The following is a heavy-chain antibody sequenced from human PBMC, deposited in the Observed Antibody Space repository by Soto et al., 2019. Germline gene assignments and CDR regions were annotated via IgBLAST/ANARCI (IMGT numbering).Heavy chain of an antibody. V-gene: IGHV3-7*03. CDR2: IKQDGSEK. CDR3: ARGGYCGWGSYYKGGWLDP. D-gene: IGHD3-10*01. J-gene: IGHJ5*02. CDR1: GFTFSSYW. Sequence: PGGSLRLSCAASGFTFSSYWMSWVRQAPGKGLEWVANIKQDGSEKYYVDSVKGRFTISRDNAKNSLYLQMNSLRAEGTAVYYCARGGYCGWGSYYKGGWLDPWGQGTMVTVSS.